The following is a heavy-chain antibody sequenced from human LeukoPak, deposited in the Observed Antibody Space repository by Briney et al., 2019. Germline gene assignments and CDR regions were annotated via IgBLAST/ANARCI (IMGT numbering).Heavy chain of an antibody. D-gene: IGHD5-12*01. J-gene: IGHJ4*02. CDR1: GFAFSSYA. CDR2: ISGNAGST. V-gene: IGHV3-23*01. CDR3: AKARGWLQFFSAFDY. Sequence: PGGFLRLSCAASGFAFSSYAINWVRQAPGKGLEWVSGISGNAGSTYYADSVKGRFTISRDNSNNTVHLQMDSLRSEDTAVYYCAKARGWLQFFSAFDYWGQGTLLTVSS.